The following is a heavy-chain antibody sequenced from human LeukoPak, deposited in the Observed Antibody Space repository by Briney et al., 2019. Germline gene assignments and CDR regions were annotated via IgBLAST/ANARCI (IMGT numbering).Heavy chain of an antibody. J-gene: IGHJ6*02. CDR2: IYYSGST. D-gene: IGHD3-3*01. V-gene: IGHV4-39*01. Sequence: SETLSLTCTVSGGSISSSSYYWGWIRQPPGKGLERIGSIYYSGSTYYNPSLKSRVTISVDTSKNQFSLKLSSVTAADTAVYYCARLSPPDFWSGYYTNYGMDVWGQGTTVTVSS. CDR1: GGSISSSSYY. CDR3: ARLSPPDFWSGYYTNYGMDV.